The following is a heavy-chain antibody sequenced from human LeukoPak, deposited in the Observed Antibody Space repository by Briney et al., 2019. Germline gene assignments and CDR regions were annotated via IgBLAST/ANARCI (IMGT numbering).Heavy chain of an antibody. Sequence: GGSLRLSCAASGFTFSDYHMSWIRQAPGKGLDGVSYISSSGSTIYYADSVKGRFTISRDNAKNSPYLQMNSLRAEDTAVYYCARDRPMWGYSDHADFDYWGQGTLVTVSS. CDR2: ISSSGSTI. V-gene: IGHV3-11*01. D-gene: IGHD2-15*01. CDR3: ARDRPMWGYSDHADFDY. CDR1: GFTFSDYH. J-gene: IGHJ4*02.